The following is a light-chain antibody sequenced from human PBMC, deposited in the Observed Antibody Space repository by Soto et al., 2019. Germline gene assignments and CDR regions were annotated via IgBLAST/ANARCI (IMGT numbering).Light chain of an antibody. CDR2: EVS. Sequence: QSALTQPASVSGSPGQSITISCTGTSSDVGSYILVSWYQQHPGKAPKLMIYEVSKRPSGVSNRFSGSKSGNTASLTISGLQAEDEADYYCCSYAGSSTFHVFGTGTKVTVL. V-gene: IGLV2-23*02. J-gene: IGLJ1*01. CDR1: SSDVGSYIL. CDR3: CSYAGSSTFHV.